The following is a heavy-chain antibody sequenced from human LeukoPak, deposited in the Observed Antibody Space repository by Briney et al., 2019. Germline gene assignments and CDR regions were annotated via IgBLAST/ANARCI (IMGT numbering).Heavy chain of an antibody. J-gene: IGHJ6*03. CDR1: GDSISNSY. D-gene: IGHD4-23*01. CDR2: MFYGRSV. CDR3: ARQSDYGVDSSLYMDV. V-gene: IGHV4-59*01. Sequence: PSETLSLTCTVSGDSISNSYWSWIRQPPGKTLEWLGNMFYGRSVNYNPSLRSRVIMSVDTSKNQIYLKLNSVTAADTAVYYCARQSDYGVDSSLYMDVWGTGTTVTVSS.